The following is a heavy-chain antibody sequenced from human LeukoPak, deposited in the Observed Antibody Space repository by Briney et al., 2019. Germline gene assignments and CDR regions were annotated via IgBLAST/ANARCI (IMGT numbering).Heavy chain of an antibody. CDR2: IIPIFGTA. D-gene: IGHD3-22*01. Sequence: SVKVSCKASGGTFSSYAISWVRQAPGQGREWMGRIIPIFGTANYAQKLQGRVTITTDESTSTAYMELSSLRSEDTAVYYCARDVLGYYDSSGYRRSDAFDIWGQGTMVTVSS. CDR3: ARDVLGYYDSSGYRRSDAFDI. CDR1: GGTFSSYA. V-gene: IGHV1-69*05. J-gene: IGHJ3*02.